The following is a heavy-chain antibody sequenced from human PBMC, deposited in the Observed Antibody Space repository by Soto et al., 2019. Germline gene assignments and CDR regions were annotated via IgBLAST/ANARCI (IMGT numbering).Heavy chain of an antibody. CDR2: INHSGST. D-gene: IGHD2-15*01. CDR3: ARVVVVVAAKYNWFDP. V-gene: IGHV4-34*01. J-gene: IGHJ5*02. CDR1: GGSFSGYY. Sequence: SETLSLTCAVYGGSFSGYYWSWIRQPPGKGLEWIGEINHSGSTNYNPSLKSRVTISVDTSKNQFSLKLSSVTAADTAVYYCARVVVVVAAKYNWFDPWGQGTLVTVS.